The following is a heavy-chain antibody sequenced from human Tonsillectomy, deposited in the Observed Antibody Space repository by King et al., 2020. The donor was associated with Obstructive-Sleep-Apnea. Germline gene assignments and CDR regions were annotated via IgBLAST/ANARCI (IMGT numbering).Heavy chain of an antibody. CDR2: IFPSWST. V-gene: IGHV4-38-2*02. CDR1: GYSISSGYY. D-gene: IGHD6-19*01. CDR3: ARVGGGRSSGWLGSLNWFDP. J-gene: IGHJ5*02. Sequence: VQLQESGPGLVKPSETLSLTCTVSGYSISSGYYWGWIRQPPGKVLEWIGRIFPSWSTYYNPSLKSRVTISVDTSKHQFSLKLSSVTAADTAVHYCARVGGGRSSGWLGSLNWFDPWGQGTLVTVSS.